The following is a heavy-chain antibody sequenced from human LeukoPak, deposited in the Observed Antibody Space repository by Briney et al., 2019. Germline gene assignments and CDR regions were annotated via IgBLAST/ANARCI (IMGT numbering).Heavy chain of an antibody. CDR1: GYTFTNYA. V-gene: IGHV1-18*01. CDR3: ARAPMAAATRVDY. J-gene: IGHJ4*02. Sequence: ASVKVSCKASGYTFTNYAISWVRQAPGQGLEWMGWIGAYNDNTNYAQKFQGRVTTTTDTSTTTAYLELRSLSSDDTAVYYCARAPMAAATRVDYWGQGTLVTVSS. CDR2: IGAYNDNT. D-gene: IGHD2-15*01.